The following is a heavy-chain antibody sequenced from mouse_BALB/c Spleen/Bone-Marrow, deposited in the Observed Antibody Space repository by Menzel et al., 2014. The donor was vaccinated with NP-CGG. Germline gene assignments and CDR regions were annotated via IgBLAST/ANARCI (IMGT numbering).Heavy chain of an antibody. Sequence: VQLVESGPGLVQPSQSLSITCTVSGFSLTSYGVHWVRQSPGKGLKWLGVIWSGGSTDYNAAFISRLSISKDNSKSQVFFKMNSLQANDTAIYYCVRRGGNYAMDYWGQGTSVTVSS. CDR1: GFSLTSYG. J-gene: IGHJ4*01. CDR2: IWSGGST. V-gene: IGHV2-2*02. CDR3: VRRGGNYAMDY.